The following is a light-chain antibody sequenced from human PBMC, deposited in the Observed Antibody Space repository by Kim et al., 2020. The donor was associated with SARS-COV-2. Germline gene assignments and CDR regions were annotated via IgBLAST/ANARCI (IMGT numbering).Light chain of an antibody. CDR3: QQYSSYPLT. Sequence: ASVGDRVTITCGASQSITSWLALYHQKPGEDPKHLSYNMFSLESGVPSRISGSGSGTEFTLTISSLQPDDFATYYCQQYSSYPLTFGGGTKVNIK. CDR2: NMF. CDR1: QSITSW. V-gene: IGKV1-5*03. J-gene: IGKJ4*01.